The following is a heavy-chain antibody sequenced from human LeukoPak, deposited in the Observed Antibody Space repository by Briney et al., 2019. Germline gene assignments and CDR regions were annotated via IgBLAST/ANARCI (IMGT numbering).Heavy chain of an antibody. V-gene: IGHV3-21*01. CDR2: ISSSSSYI. Sequence: GGSLRLSCAASGFTFSSYSMNWVRQAPGKGLKWVSSISSSSSYIYYADSVKGRFTISRDNAKNSLYLQMNSLRAEDTAVYYCARGTVLWSGYHSDVWGQGIMVTVSS. CDR1: GFTFSSYS. CDR3: ARGTVLWSGYHSDV. J-gene: IGHJ3*01. D-gene: IGHD3-3*01.